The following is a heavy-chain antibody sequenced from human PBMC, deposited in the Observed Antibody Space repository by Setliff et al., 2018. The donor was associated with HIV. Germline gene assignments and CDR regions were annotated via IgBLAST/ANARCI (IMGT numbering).Heavy chain of an antibody. CDR3: ARDGGGPGDYYYYYMDV. J-gene: IGHJ6*03. CDR1: GYTFTDYY. D-gene: IGHD3-16*01. CDR2: INPKSGGT. V-gene: IGHV1-2*02. Sequence: ASVKVSCKASGYTFTDYYMHWVRQAPGQGLEWMGWINPKSGGTNSALKFQGRVTMTRDTSISTAYMELNRLRSDDTAVYYCARDGGGPGDYYYYYMDVWAKGTTVTVSS.